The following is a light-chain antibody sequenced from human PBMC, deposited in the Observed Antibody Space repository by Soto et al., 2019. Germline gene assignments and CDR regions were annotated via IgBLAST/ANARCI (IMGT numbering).Light chain of an antibody. CDR2: DVS. J-gene: IGLJ1*01. V-gene: IGLV2-11*01. CDR1: SSDVGGYNY. Sequence: QSVLTQPRSVSGSPGQSVTISCTGTSSDVGGYNYVSWYQHHPGKAPKLMIYDVSKRPSGVPDRFSGSKSGNTASLTISGLQAADEADYYCCSYAGSYTYVFGIGTKLTVL. CDR3: CSYAGSYTYV.